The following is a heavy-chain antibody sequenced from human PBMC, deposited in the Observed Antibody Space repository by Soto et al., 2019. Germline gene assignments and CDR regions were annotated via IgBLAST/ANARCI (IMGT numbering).Heavy chain of an antibody. CDR1: GGSVSSGSYY. J-gene: IGHJ4*03. V-gene: IGHV4-61*01. CDR2: IYYSGST. D-gene: IGHD6-13*01. CDR3: AREKISGGSTWYEWSY. Sequence: SETLSLTCTVSGGSVSSGSYYWSWIRQPPGKGLEWIGYIYYSGSTNYNPSLKSRVTISVDTSKNQFSLKLSSVTAADTAVYYCAREKISGGSTWYEWSYWGQGILVTVSS.